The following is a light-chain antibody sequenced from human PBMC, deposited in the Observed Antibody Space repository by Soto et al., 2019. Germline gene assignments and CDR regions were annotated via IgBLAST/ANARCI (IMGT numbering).Light chain of an antibody. J-gene: IGKJ4*01. CDR2: WAS. CDR1: QSVIYSSNNTNH. Sequence: DIVMTQSPDSLAVSLGERATINCKSSQSVIYSSNNTNHLAWSRQLPGQPPKLLIYWASTRESGVPDRFSGSGSGTDFTLTISSLQAEDVAVYYCQQYYSTPLTFGGGTKVDIK. CDR3: QQYYSTPLT. V-gene: IGKV4-1*01.